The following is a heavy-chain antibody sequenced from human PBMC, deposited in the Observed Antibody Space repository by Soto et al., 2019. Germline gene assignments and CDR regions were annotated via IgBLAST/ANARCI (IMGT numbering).Heavy chain of an antibody. J-gene: IGHJ3*02. D-gene: IGHD4-17*01. V-gene: IGHV4-39*01. Sequence: SETLSLTCTVSGGSISRNNYYWGWVRQPPGKGLEWIGSIYYTGTSYYNPSLKSRVTVSVDTSNNQFSLKLGSVTAADTAVYYCASSYGDDAFDIWGQGTMVTVSS. CDR2: IYYTGTS. CDR1: GGSISRNNYY. CDR3: ASSYGDDAFDI.